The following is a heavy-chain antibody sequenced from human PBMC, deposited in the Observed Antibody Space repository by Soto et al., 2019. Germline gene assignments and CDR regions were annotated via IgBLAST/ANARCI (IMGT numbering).Heavy chain of an antibody. Sequence: GWSLRLSCAASGFTFSSHSMNWVRQAPGKGLEWVSYITSSSSTIYDADSVKGRFTISRDNAKNSLYLQMNSLRDDDTAVYYCASSGSYRFDYWGQGNLVTVSS. V-gene: IGHV3-48*02. CDR3: ASSGSYRFDY. CDR2: ITSSSSTI. D-gene: IGHD1-26*01. CDR1: GFTFSSHS. J-gene: IGHJ4*02.